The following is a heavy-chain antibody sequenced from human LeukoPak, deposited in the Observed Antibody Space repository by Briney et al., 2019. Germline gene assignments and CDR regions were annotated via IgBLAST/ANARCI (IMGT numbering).Heavy chain of an antibody. CDR1: GYTFTGYY. D-gene: IGHD3-22*01. Sequence: ASVKVSCKASGYTFTGYYMHWVRQAPGQGLEWMGWINPNSGGTNYAQKFQGRVTMTRDTSISTAYMELSRLRSDDTAVYYCVSNYYENSGFFESWGQGILVTVSS. CDR2: INPNSGGT. V-gene: IGHV1-2*02. J-gene: IGHJ5*01. CDR3: VSNYYENSGFFES.